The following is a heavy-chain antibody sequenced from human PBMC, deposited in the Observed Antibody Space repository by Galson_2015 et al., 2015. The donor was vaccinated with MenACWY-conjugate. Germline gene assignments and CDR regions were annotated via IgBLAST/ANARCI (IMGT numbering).Heavy chain of an antibody. CDR1: GLTFSSNW. CDR3: ARLPAGSEIRYFYGMDV. J-gene: IGHJ6*02. D-gene: IGHD5-24*01. CDR2: INQDGSEK. Sequence: SLRLSCAASGLTFSSNWMSWVRQAPGKGLEWVANINQDGSEKYYVDSMKGRFTISRDDAKNSLYLQMNSLRAEDTAVYYCARLPAGSEIRYFYGMDVWGQGTTVTVSS. V-gene: IGHV3-7*03.